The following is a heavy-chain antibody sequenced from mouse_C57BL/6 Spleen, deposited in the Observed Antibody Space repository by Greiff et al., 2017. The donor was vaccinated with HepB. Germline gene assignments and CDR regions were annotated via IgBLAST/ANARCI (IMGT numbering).Heavy chain of an antibody. CDR2: ILPGSGST. CDR3: ARRYYSNYYFDY. J-gene: IGHJ2*01. D-gene: IGHD2-5*01. V-gene: IGHV1-9*01. CDR1: GYTFTGYW. Sequence: QVQLQQSGAELMKPGASVKLSCKATGYTFTGYWIEWVKQRPGHGLEWIGEILPGSGSTNYNEKFKGKATFTADTSSNTAYMQLSSLTTEDSAIYYCARRYYSNYYFDYWGQGTLSQSPQ.